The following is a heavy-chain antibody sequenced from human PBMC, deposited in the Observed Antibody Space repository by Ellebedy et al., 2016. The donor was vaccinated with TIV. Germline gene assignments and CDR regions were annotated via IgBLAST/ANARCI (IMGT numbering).Heavy chain of an antibody. CDR2: IYTSGST. CDR1: GGSTGRGGYY. Sequence: SETLSLTXTVSGGSTGRGGYYWSWIRQPAGKGLEWIGRIYTSGSTDYNPSLKSRVTMSLDTSNNQFSLHLTSVTAADTAIYYCAREFGQWGQGTLVTVSS. J-gene: IGHJ4*02. D-gene: IGHD3-16*01. CDR3: AREFGQ. V-gene: IGHV4-61*02.